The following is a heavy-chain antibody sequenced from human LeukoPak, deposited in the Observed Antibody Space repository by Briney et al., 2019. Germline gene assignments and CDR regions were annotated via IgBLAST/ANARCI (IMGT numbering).Heavy chain of an antibody. D-gene: IGHD4-17*01. Sequence: SETLSLTCTVSGGSISSGSYYWSWIRQPAGKGLEWIGRIYTSGSTNYNPSLKSRVTISVDTSKNQFSLKLSSVTAADTAVYYCASLGGGSTVTTYLNYWGQGTLVIVSS. J-gene: IGHJ4*02. V-gene: IGHV4-61*02. CDR3: ASLGGGSTVTTYLNY. CDR2: IYTSGST. CDR1: GGSISSGSYY.